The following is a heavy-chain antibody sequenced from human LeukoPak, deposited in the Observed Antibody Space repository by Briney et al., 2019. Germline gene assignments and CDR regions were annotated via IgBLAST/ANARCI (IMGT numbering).Heavy chain of an antibody. CDR2: ISYDGSNK. CDR3: AKAGYYYDSSGPHVIDY. D-gene: IGHD3-22*01. V-gene: IGHV3-30*18. J-gene: IGHJ4*02. CDR1: GFTFSAHN. Sequence: PGGSLRLSCAASGFTFSAHNMNWVRQAPGKGLEWVAVISYDGSNKYYADSVKGRFTISRDNSKNTLYLQMNSLRAEDTAVYYCAKAGYYYDSSGPHVIDYWGQGTLVTVSS.